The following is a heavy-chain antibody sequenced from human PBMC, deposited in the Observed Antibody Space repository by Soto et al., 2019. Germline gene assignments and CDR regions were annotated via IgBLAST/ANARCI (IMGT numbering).Heavy chain of an antibody. J-gene: IGHJ4*02. CDR1: GGSISSGDYY. CDR2: IYYSGST. CDR3: ARLYSNYFYYFDY. V-gene: IGHV4-30-4*01. D-gene: IGHD4-4*01. Sequence: SETLSLTCTVSGGSISSGDYYWSWIRQPPGKGLEWIGYIYYSGSTYYNPSLKSRVTISVDTSKNQFSLKLSSVTAADTAVYYCARLYSNYFYYFDYWGQGTLVTVSS.